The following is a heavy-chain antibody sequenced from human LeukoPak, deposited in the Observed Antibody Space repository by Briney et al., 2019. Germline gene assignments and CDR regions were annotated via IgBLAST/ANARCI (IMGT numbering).Heavy chain of an antibody. J-gene: IGHJ5*02. CDR3: AKDPMVIAVA. CDR1: GFTVSSNH. Sequence: GGSLRLSCAASGFTVSSNHMSWVRQAPGKGLEWVSLIYSSGSIYYADSVKGRFTISSDNSKNTLYLQMNSLRAEDTAVYYCAKDPMVIAVAWGQGTLVTVSS. CDR2: IYSSGSI. D-gene: IGHD6-19*01. V-gene: IGHV3-66*01.